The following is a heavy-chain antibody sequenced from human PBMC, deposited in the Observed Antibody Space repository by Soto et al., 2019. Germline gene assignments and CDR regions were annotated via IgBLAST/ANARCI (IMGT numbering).Heavy chain of an antibody. CDR3: ARWVGGSMYDNSGKYDS. CDR1: GFIFSGSG. Sequence: QVQLVESGGGVVQPGRSLRLTRAASGFIFSGSGMHWVHQAPGKGLEWVALVSNDGIRKYYGDSVKGRFTISRDNAENTLYLQMNSLRAEDTAVYYCARWVGGSMYDNSGKYDSWGQGTLVTVSS. D-gene: IGHD3-22*01. V-gene: IGHV3-30*03. J-gene: IGHJ5*01. CDR2: VSNDGIRK.